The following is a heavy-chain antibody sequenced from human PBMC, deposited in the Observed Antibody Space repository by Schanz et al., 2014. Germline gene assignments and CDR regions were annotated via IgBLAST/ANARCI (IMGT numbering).Heavy chain of an antibody. CDR2: IGSSSTTM. D-gene: IGHD3-9*01. J-gene: IGHJ6*02. Sequence: EVYLVESGGGLVQPGGSLRLSCAASGFTFFTYNMNWVRQAPGRGLEWISYIGSSSTTMYYADSVKGRFTISRDNAKNSLYLPMNSLRDEYTAVYYCARDHPHRGVTGYYNDVWGQGASVTVSS. CDR3: ARDHPHRGVTGYYNDV. V-gene: IGHV3-48*02. CDR1: GFTFFTYN.